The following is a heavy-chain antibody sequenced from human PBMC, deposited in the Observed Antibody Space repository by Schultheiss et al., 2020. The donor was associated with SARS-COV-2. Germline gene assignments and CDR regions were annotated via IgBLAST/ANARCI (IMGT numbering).Heavy chain of an antibody. J-gene: IGHJ6*02. CDR2: IYTSGST. V-gene: IGHV4-61*02. Sequence: SETLSLTCTVYGGSISSGSYYWSWIRQPAGKGLEWIGRIYTSGSTNYNPSLKSRVTISVDTSKNQFSLKLSSVTAADTAVYYCARLYTDYYYYYGMDVWGQGTTVTVSS. D-gene: IGHD2-2*02. CDR1: GGSISSGSYY. CDR3: ARLYTDYYYYYGMDV.